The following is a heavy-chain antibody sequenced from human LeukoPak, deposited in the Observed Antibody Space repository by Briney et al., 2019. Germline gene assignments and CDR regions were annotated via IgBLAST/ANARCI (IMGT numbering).Heavy chain of an antibody. V-gene: IGHV3-48*01. Sequence: GRSLRLSCAASGFTFSSYSMNWVRQAPGKGLEWVSYISSSSSTIYYADSVKGRFTISRDNAKNSLYLQMNSLRAEDTAVYYCARVPLKYYYGSGSEYYFDYWGQGTLVTVSS. CDR1: GFTFSSYS. D-gene: IGHD3-10*01. CDR3: ARVPLKYYYGSGSEYYFDY. J-gene: IGHJ4*02. CDR2: ISSSSSTI.